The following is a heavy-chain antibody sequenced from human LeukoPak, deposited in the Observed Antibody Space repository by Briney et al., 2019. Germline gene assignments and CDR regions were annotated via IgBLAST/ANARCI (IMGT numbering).Heavy chain of an antibody. V-gene: IGHV4-34*01. CDR3: ARPVYGSAAFDI. Sequence: TSETLSLTCAVYGGSFSGYYWSWIRQPPGKGLEWIGEINHSGSTNYNPSLKSRVTISVDTSKDQFSLKLSSVTAADTAVYYCARPVYGSAAFDIWGQGTMVTVSS. CDR1: GGSFSGYY. CDR2: INHSGST. J-gene: IGHJ3*02. D-gene: IGHD3-10*01.